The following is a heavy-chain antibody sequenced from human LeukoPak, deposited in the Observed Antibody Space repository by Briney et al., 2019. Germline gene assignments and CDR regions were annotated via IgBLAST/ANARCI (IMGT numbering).Heavy chain of an antibody. D-gene: IGHD3-22*01. CDR1: GFTFSSYA. CDR2: ISYDGSNK. Sequence: GRSLRLSCAASGFTFSSYAMHWVRQAPGKGLEWVAVISYDGSNKYYADSVKGRFTISRDNSKNTLYLRMNSLRAEDTAVYYCASTYDSSGLQGDYWGQGTLVTVSS. J-gene: IGHJ4*02. CDR3: ASTYDSSGLQGDY. V-gene: IGHV3-30-3*01.